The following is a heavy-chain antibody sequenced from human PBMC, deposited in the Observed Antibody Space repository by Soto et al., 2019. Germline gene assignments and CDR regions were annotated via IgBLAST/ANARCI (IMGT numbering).Heavy chain of an antibody. Sequence: GGSLRLSCAASGFTFSSYSMNWVRQAPGKGLEWVSSISSSSSYIYYADSVKGRFTISRDNANNSLYLQMNSLRAEDTAVYYCATDIVATIEGYFDYWGQGTRVTVSS. V-gene: IGHV3-21*01. CDR2: ISSSSSYI. CDR3: ATDIVATIEGYFDY. J-gene: IGHJ4*02. CDR1: GFTFSSYS. D-gene: IGHD5-12*01.